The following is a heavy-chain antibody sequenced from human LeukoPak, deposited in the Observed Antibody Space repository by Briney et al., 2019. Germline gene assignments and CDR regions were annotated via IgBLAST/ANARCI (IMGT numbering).Heavy chain of an antibody. Sequence: GGSLRLSCAASGFTFGSYWMSWVRQAPGKGLEWVANIKQDGSEKYYVDSVKGRFTISRDNAKNSLYLQMNSLRAEDTAVYCCARDPSRGRGLDYWGQGTLVTVSS. CDR3: ARDPSRGRGLDY. J-gene: IGHJ4*02. CDR1: GFTFGSYW. CDR2: IKQDGSEK. D-gene: IGHD2-2*01. V-gene: IGHV3-7*04.